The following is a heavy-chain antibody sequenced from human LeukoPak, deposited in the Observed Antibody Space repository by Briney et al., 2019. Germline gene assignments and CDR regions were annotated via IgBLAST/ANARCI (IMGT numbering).Heavy chain of an antibody. CDR3: ARTGYGDGEVGTYYFDY. D-gene: IGHD4-17*01. CDR2: MNPNSGNT. Sequence: ASVKVSCKASGYTFTSYDINWVRQATGQGLEWMGWMNPNSGNTGYAQKFQGRVTMTRNTSISTAYMELSSLRSEDTAVYYCARTGYGDGEVGTYYFDYWGQGTLVTVSS. CDR1: GYTFTSYD. J-gene: IGHJ4*02. V-gene: IGHV1-8*01.